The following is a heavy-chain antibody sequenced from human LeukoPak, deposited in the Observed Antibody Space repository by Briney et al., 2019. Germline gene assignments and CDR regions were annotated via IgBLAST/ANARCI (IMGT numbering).Heavy chain of an antibody. D-gene: IGHD6-19*01. Sequence: GASVKVSCKASGYTFTGYHIHWVRQAPGQGLEWMGWINPNSGGTNYAQKFQGRVTMTRDTSISTAYMEMSRLRSDDTAVYNCARDSNSSGWFLYYAMDVWGQGTTVTVSS. J-gene: IGHJ6*02. CDR1: GYTFTGYH. CDR2: INPNSGGT. CDR3: ARDSNSSGWFLYYAMDV. V-gene: IGHV1-2*02.